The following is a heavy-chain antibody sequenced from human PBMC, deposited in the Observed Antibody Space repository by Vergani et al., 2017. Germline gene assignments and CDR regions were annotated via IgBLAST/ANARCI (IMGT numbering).Heavy chain of an antibody. D-gene: IGHD6-19*01. V-gene: IGHV3-30*03. CDR3: ARDAGSGWYLFVY. J-gene: IGHJ4*02. CDR1: GFTFSSYG. CDR2: ISYDGSNK. Sequence: QVQLVESGGGVVQPGRSLRLSCAASGFTFSSYGMHWVRQAPGKGLEWVAVISYDGSNKYYADSVEGRFTISRDNSKNTRYLQMNSLRAEDTAVYYCARDAGSGWYLFVYWGQGTLVTVSS.